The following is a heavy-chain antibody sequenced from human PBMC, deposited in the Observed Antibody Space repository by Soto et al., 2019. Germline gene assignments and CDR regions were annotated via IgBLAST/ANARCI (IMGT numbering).Heavy chain of an antibody. Sequence: GGSLRLSCAASGFTFSNAWMNWVRQAPGKGLEWVGRIKSKTDGGTTDYAAPVKGRFTISRDDSKNTLYLQMNSLKTEDTAVYYCTTAEGGSSSWYESLFGFDYWGQGTLVTVSS. J-gene: IGHJ4*02. D-gene: IGHD6-13*01. CDR1: GFTFSNAW. CDR3: TTAEGGSSSWYESLFGFDY. CDR2: IKSKTDGGTT. V-gene: IGHV3-15*07.